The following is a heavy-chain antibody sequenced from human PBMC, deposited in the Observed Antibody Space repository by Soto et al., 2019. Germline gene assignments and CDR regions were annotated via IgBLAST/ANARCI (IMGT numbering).Heavy chain of an antibody. D-gene: IGHD5-12*01. Sequence: PGGCLRLGCAACGFTVCSYAVKWVRQAPGKGLEWVSGISGSGDKTDYIDSVKGRFTISRDNSKNTLYLQMNSLRAEDTAVYYCAKRVYERSLVYRGQGTLVTVSS. CDR1: GFTVCSYA. CDR3: AKRVYERSLVY. V-gene: IGHV3-23*01. CDR2: ISGSGDKT. J-gene: IGHJ1*01.